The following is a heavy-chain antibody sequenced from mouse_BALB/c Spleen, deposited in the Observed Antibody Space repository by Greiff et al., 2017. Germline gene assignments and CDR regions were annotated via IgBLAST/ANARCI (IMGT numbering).Heavy chain of an antibody. D-gene: IGHD2-14*01. V-gene: IGHV14-4*02. J-gene: IGHJ4*01. CDR2: IDPENGDT. CDR3: NADYRYDDYAMDY. Sequence: VQLKESGAELVRSGASVKLSCTASGFNFKDYYMHWVKQRPEQGLEWIGWIDPENGDTEYAPKFQGKATMTADTSSNTAYLQLSSLTSEDTAVYYCNADYRYDDYAMDYWGQGTSVTVSS. CDR1: GFNFKDYY.